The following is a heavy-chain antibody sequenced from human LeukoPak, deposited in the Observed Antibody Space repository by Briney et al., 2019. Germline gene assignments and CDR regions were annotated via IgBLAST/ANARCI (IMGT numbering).Heavy chain of an antibody. CDR3: AGSGSSSLFRLFDY. CDR2: IHYSGST. V-gene: IGHV4-39*07. CDR1: GGSISSSNYV. J-gene: IGHJ4*02. D-gene: IGHD1-26*01. Sequence: NASQTLSLTCSVSGGSISSSNYVSGWIRQPPGKGREWIASIHYSGSTYSNPSLKSRVTISVDTSKNQFSLKLNSVTAADTAVYYCAGSGSSSLFRLFDYWGQGTLVTVSS.